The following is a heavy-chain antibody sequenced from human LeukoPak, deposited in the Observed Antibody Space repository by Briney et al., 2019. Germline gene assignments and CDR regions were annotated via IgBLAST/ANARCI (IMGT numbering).Heavy chain of an antibody. CDR1: GFTFSSYS. J-gene: IGHJ4*02. V-gene: IGHV3-21*01. CDR3: ARGPWSDTAMVLGSDY. CDR2: ISSSSSYI. Sequence: GGSLRLSCAASGFTFSSYSMNWVRQAPGKGLEWVSSISSSSSYIYYADSVKGRFTISRDNAKNSLYLQMNSLRAEDTAVYYCARGPWSDTAMVLGSDYWGQGTLVTVSS. D-gene: IGHD5-18*01.